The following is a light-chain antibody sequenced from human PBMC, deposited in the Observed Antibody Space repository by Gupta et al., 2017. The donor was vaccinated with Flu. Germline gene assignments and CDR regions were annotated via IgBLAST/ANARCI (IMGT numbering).Light chain of an antibody. V-gene: IGKV1-17*02. Sequence: DIQMTQHPSSLSASVGDRVTIPCRASQGISNDLGWYQQKPGKAPKRLIYAASTVESGFPARFSGSGSGTEFILTITNLQPEDFATYYCPQKNSSPLTFGRGTQVEIK. J-gene: IGKJ4*01. CDR1: QGISND. CDR3: PQKNSSPLT. CDR2: AAS.